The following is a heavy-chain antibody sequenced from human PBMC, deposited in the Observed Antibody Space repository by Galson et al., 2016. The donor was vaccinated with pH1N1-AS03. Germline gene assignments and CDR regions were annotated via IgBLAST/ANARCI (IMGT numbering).Heavy chain of an antibody. Sequence: PALVKPTQTLTLTCTFSGFSLNDDGLGVGWIRQPPGKALEWLGMIYWHDDKRYNPSLQNRLTLTQGVSKSEVVLQMTNVDPEDTATYYCSHLFYGSGASFFDFWGQGIVVVVS. CDR2: IYWHDDK. D-gene: IGHD3-10*01. V-gene: IGHV2-5*01. J-gene: IGHJ4*02. CDR3: SHLFYGSGASFFDF. CDR1: GFSLNDDGLG.